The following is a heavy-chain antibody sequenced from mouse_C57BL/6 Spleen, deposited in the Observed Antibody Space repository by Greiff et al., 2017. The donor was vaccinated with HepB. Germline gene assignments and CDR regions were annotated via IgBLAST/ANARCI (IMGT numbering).Heavy chain of an antibody. D-gene: IGHD2-5*01. Sequence: QVQLQQPGAELVRPGSSVKLSCKASGYTFTSYWMDWVKQRPGQGLEWIGNIYPSDSETHYNQKFKDKATLTVDKSSSTAYMQLSSLTSEDSAFYYCAYSNYGPYYFDYWGQGTTLTVSS. J-gene: IGHJ2*01. CDR1: GYTFTSYW. CDR2: IYPSDSET. V-gene: IGHV1-61*01. CDR3: AYSNYGPYYFDY.